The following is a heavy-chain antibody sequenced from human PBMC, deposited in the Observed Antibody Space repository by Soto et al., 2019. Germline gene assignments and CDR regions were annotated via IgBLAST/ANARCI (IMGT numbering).Heavy chain of an antibody. CDR2: IKSKTDGGTT. J-gene: IGHJ4*02. Sequence: GGSLRLSCAASGFTFSNAWMSWVRQAPGKGLEWVGRIKSKTDGGTTDYAAPVKGRFTISRDDSRNTLYLQMNSLKTEDTAVYYCTTRRPDNRKDFDYWGQGTLVTVSS. CDR3: TTRRPDNRKDFDY. CDR1: GFTFSNAW. V-gene: IGHV3-15*01.